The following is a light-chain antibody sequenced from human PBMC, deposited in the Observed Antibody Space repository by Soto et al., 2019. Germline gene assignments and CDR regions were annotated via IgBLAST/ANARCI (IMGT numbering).Light chain of an antibody. V-gene: IGLV2-23*01. J-gene: IGLJ3*02. Sequence: QSALTQPASVSGSPGQSITISCTATPRDVGTYNLVSWYPQHPGTAPNLMIYEGTKRPSGFYNRFSGSKSGNTASLTISGLQAEDEADYYCCSYAGSSTSVVFGGGTKVTVL. CDR1: PRDVGTYNL. CDR3: CSYAGSSTSVV. CDR2: EGT.